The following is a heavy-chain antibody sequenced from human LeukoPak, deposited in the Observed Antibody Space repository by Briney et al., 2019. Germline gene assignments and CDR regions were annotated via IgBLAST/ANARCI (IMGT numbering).Heavy chain of an antibody. V-gene: IGHV4-28*01. CDR3: ARRAAIENYFDF. CDR2: IYYAGST. J-gene: IGHJ4*02. Sequence: SETLSLTCAVSGYPINSGNWWGWIRQPPGKGLEWIGHIYYAGSTYYNPSLKSRITMSVDTSRNQFSLKLSSVTAVDTAVYYCARRAAIENYFDFWGQGTLVTVSS. CDR1: GYPINSGNW. D-gene: IGHD2-21*01.